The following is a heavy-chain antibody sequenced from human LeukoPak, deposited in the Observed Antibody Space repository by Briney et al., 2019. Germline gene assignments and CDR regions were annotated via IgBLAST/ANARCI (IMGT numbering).Heavy chain of an antibody. D-gene: IGHD6-13*01. CDR3: ARAGSSSWPHYYHYMDV. V-gene: IGHV4-59*01. J-gene: IGHJ6*03. CDR1: GGSMSGYY. Sequence: LETLSLTCSVSGGSMSGYYWSWIRQPPGQGLEWIGFIYYRGDTKYNPSLKSRVTILVDTSKSQFSLKLSSVTAADTAVYYCARAGSSSWPHYYHYMDVWGKGTTVTISS. CDR2: IYYRGDT.